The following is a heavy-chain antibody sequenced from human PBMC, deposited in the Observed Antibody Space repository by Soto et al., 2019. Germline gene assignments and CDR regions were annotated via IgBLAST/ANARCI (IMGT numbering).Heavy chain of an antibody. CDR3: ARDRSPVKTATGGMDV. CDR2: IHYSGST. D-gene: IGHD1-7*01. J-gene: IGHJ6*02. V-gene: IGHV4-30-4*01. CDR1: GGSISSADYY. Sequence: SETLSLTCIVSGGSISSADYYWSWIRQSPGRGLEWIGYIHYSGSTYYNPSLSGRATISLDMSENRFSLKLRSVTAADTAVYYCARDRSPVKTATGGMDVWGQGTTVTVSS.